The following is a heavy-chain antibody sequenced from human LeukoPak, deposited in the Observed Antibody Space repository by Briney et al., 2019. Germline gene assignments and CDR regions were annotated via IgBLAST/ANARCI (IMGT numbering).Heavy chain of an antibody. CDR3: AKGRRDIVVVPAAMGY. J-gene: IGHJ4*02. Sequence: GGSLRLSCAASGFTFSSYWMSWVRQAPGKGLEWVSAISGSGGSTYYADSVKGRFTISRDNSKNTLYLQMNSLRAEDTAVYYCAKGRRDIVVVPAAMGYWGQGTLVTVSS. CDR2: ISGSGGST. V-gene: IGHV3-23*01. D-gene: IGHD2-2*01. CDR1: GFTFSSYW.